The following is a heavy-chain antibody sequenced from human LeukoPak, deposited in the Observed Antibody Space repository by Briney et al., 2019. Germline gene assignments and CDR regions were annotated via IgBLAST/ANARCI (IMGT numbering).Heavy chain of an antibody. J-gene: IGHJ6*02. CDR1: GFTFSSYG. D-gene: IGHD2-2*01. Sequence: SLRLSCAASGFTFSSYGMHWVRQAPGKGLEWVAVISYDGSNKYYADSVKGRFTISRDNSKNTLYLQMNSLRAEDMAVYYCARAGILRLRKPAAYYYGMDVWGQGTTVTVSS. V-gene: IGHV3-30*03. CDR2: ISYDGSNK. CDR3: ARAGILRLRKPAAYYYGMDV.